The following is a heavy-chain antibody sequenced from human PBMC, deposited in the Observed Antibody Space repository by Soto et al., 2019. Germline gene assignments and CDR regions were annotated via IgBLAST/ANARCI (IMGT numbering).Heavy chain of an antibody. CDR2: VYISGSA. V-gene: IGHV4-59*02. D-gene: IGHD7-27*01. Sequence: PSETLSLTCGVSGVSVTSRYCSWIRQCPGQGLAWMGIVYISGSANYDPVLITRATIKLDTSMNQLSLNLSSVTTADSAVYYCARDLGSSDWFDVWGQGTLVTVSS. J-gene: IGHJ5*02. CDR3: ARDLGSSDWFDV. CDR1: GVSVTSRY.